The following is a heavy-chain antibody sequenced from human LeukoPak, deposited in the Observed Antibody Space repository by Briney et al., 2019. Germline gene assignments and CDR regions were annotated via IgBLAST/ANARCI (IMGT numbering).Heavy chain of an antibody. CDR1: GFTFDDYA. J-gene: IGHJ4*02. Sequence: GGSLRLSCAASGFTFDDYAMHWVPQAPGKGLEWVSLISGDGGSTYYADSVKGRFTISRDNSKNSLYLQMNSLRTEDTALYYCAKDYGTYYDFWSGYYTPHYWGQGTLVTVSS. CDR3: AKDYGTYYDFWSGYYTPHY. D-gene: IGHD3-3*01. V-gene: IGHV3-43*02. CDR2: ISGDGGST.